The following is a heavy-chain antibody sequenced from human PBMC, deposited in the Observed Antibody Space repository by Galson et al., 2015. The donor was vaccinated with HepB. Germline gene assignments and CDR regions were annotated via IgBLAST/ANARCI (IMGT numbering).Heavy chain of an antibody. CDR1: RDTFSSHG. CDR3: ARVACGDNKCYLDH. Sequence: SVKVSCKASRDTFSSHGITWVRQTPGQGLEWMGRIIPFVDMVNNAHSRVTITADKSTSTVYMELSSLRSEDTAVYYCARVACGDNKCYLDHRGQGTLVTVSS. V-gene: IGHV1-69*04. J-gene: IGHJ4*02. D-gene: IGHD2-21*01. CDR2: IIPFVDMV.